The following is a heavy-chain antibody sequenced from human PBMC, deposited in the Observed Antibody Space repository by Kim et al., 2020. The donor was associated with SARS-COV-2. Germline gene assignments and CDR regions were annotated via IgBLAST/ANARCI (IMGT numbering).Heavy chain of an antibody. CDR2: IYYSGST. D-gene: IGHD3-22*01. CDR1: GGSISSSSYY. J-gene: IGHJ3*02. V-gene: IGHV4-39*01. Sequence: SETLSLTCTVSGGSISSSSYYWGWIRQPPGKGLEWIGSIYYSGSTYYNPSLKSRVTISVDTSKNQFSLKLSSVTAADTAVYYCARPSPDYYDSSGYRAFDIWGQGTMVTVSS. CDR3: ARPSPDYYDSSGYRAFDI.